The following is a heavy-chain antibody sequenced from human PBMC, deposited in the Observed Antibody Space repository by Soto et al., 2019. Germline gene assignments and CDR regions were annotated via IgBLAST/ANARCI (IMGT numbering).Heavy chain of an antibody. CDR3: ARGPDHAKAGS. J-gene: IGHJ5*02. V-gene: IGHV4-31*03. D-gene: IGHD6-19*01. Sequence: QVQLQESGAGLVKPSQTLSLTCTVSGASISSGLYYWNWIRHIPGKGLEWIGCIHYSGITYYNPSLPSRLIISVDTSDNQFSLKLTSVTAADTAVYYCARGPDHAKAGSWGQGILVTVSS. CDR2: IHYSGIT. CDR1: GASISSGLYY.